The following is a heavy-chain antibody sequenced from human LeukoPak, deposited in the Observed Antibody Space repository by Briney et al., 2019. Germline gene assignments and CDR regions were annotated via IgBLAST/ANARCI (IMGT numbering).Heavy chain of an antibody. J-gene: IGHJ4*02. CDR3: AREGDYVHDY. V-gene: IGHV1-2*02. CDR1: GYTFTGYY. Sequence: ASVKVSCKASGYTFTGYYMHWVRLAPGQGLEWMGWINPNSGGTNYVQKFQGRVTMTRDTSISTAYMELSSLRSEDTAVYYCAREGDYVHDYWGQGTLVTVSS. D-gene: IGHD4-17*01. CDR2: INPNSGGT.